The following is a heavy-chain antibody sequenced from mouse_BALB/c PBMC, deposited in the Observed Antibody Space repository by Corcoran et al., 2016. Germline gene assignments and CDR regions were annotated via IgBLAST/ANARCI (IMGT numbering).Heavy chain of an antibody. D-gene: IGHD2-10*02. V-gene: IGHV1-18*01. Sequence: EVQLQQSGPELVKPGASMKISCNTSGYTFTEYTMHWVKQSHGKSLEWIGGINPNNGGTSYNHKFKGKATLTVDKSSSTAYMELRSLTSEDSAVYYCARGREYGNPFAYWGQGTLVTVSA. J-gene: IGHJ3*01. CDR3: ARGREYGNPFAY. CDR1: GYTFTEYT. CDR2: INPNNGGT.